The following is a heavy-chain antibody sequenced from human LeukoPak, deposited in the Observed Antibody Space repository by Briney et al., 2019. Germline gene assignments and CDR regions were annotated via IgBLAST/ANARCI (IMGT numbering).Heavy chain of an antibody. CDR3: AREELSKNWFDP. CDR1: GGSFSGYY. Sequence: SETLSLTCAVYGGSFSGYYWSWIRQPPGKGLEWIGEINHSGSTNYNPSLKSRVTISVDTSKNQFSLKLSSVTAADTAVYYCAREELSKNWFDPRGQGTLVTVSS. CDR2: INHSGST. V-gene: IGHV4-34*01. J-gene: IGHJ5*02. D-gene: IGHD3-16*02.